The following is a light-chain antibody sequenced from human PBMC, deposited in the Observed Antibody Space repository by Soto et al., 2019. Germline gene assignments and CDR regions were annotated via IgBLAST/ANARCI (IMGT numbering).Light chain of an antibody. Sequence: EIVLTQSPGTLPLSPGERATLSCRASLRVATNYLAWYQQKPGQAPRLLIYAASGRATGIPDRFSGSGSGTDFTLTISRLEPEDFAVYYWQQYGRAPWTFGQGTKVEIK. CDR2: AAS. J-gene: IGKJ1*01. CDR1: LRVATNY. CDR3: QQYGRAPWT. V-gene: IGKV3-20*01.